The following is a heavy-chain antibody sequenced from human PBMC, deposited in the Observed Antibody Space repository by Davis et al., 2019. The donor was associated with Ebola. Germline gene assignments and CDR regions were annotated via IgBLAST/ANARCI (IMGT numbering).Heavy chain of an antibody. CDR2: IGGSI. Sequence: PGGSLRLSCAASGFIVSNYALSWVRQAPGKGLEWVSAIGGSIYYADSVRGRFAISRDNAKNTLYLQMNSLRAEDTAVYYCARDFDKVRTWGQGTLVTVSS. CDR1: GFIVSNYA. J-gene: IGHJ4*02. V-gene: IGHV3-23*01. D-gene: IGHD1-1*01. CDR3: ARDFDKVRT.